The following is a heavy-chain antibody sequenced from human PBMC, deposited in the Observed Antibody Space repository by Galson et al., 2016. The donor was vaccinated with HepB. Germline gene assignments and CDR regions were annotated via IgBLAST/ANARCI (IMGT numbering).Heavy chain of an antibody. J-gene: IGHJ3*02. Sequence: QSGAEVKKPGESLKISCEGSGYSSTSYWIGWVRQMPGKGLEWMGTIYPGDSDTRYSPSSQGQVTISADKSISAAHLQWNSLKASDTAIYYCARRSSDAFDIWGQGTMVTVSS. CDR1: GYSSTSYW. V-gene: IGHV5-51*01. CDR3: ARRSSDAFDI. CDR2: IYPGDSDT. D-gene: IGHD3-10*01.